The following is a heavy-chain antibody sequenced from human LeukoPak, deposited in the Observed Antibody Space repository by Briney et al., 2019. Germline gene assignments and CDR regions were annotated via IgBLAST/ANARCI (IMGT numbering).Heavy chain of an antibody. J-gene: IGHJ4*02. V-gene: IGHV3-15*01. CDR3: STDQGGDILTGC. CDR1: GFTFRSYA. D-gene: IGHD3-9*01. CDR2: IKTKSEGGTK. Sequence: GGSLRLSCAASGFTFRSYAMSWVRQAPGKGLEWVGRIKTKSEGGTKDYAAPVRGRFTISRDDSENTLYLQMNSLKTEDTALYYCSTDQGGDILTGCWGQGTLVTVSS.